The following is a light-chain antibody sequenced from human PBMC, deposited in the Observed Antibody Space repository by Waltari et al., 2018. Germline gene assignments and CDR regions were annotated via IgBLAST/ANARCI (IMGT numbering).Light chain of an antibody. J-gene: IGKJ4*01. Sequence: EIVMTQSPATLSVSRGGSATVSCRASLSIDDSLAWYQQKPGQPPRLPIHGAPTRETGIPVRFSGSGSGTDFTLTITGLQSEDFAVYFCQQYNQWPLTFGRGTKVEIK. CDR1: LSIDDS. CDR3: QQYNQWPLT. V-gene: IGKV3-15*01. CDR2: GAP.